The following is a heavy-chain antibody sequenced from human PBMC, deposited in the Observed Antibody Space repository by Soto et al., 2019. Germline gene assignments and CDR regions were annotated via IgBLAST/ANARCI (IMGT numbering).Heavy chain of an antibody. V-gene: IGHV4-59*11. Sequence: SETLSLTYAVSGDSITSLDHWVWIQHPPGKGLEWIGYIFYSGTNNYNPSLKGRVTISVDTSKNRFSLKLTSVTAADTAVYYCARGRGGTYDAFDIWGQGTMVTVSS. J-gene: IGHJ3*02. CDR1: GDSITSLDH. CDR2: IFYSGTN. D-gene: IGHD1-26*01. CDR3: ARGRGGTYDAFDI.